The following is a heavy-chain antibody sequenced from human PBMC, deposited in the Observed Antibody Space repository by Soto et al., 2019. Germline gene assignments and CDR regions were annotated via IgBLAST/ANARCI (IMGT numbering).Heavy chain of an antibody. V-gene: IGHV3-30*18. CDR1: GFTFSSYG. D-gene: IGHD3-3*01. CDR3: AKARTYYDFWSGYFDY. CDR2: ISYDGTNK. J-gene: IGHJ4*02. Sequence: GGSLRLSCAASGFTFSSYGMHWVRQAPGKGLEWVAVISYDGTNKYYADSVKGRFTISRDNSKNTLYLHMTSLRTEDTAVYFCAKARTYYDFWSGYFDYWGQGTL.